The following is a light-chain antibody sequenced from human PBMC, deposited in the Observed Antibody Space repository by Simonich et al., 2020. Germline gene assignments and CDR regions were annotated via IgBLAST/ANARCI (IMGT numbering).Light chain of an antibody. CDR2: AAS. J-gene: IGKJ2*01. V-gene: IGKV1D-16*01. CDR1: QGISIW. CDR3: QQYYSTPYT. Sequence: DIQMTQSPSTLSASVGNRDTIPCRASQGISIWLAWYQQKPGKAPKLLIYAASSLQSGVPSRFSGSGSGTDFTLTISRLQAEDVAVYYCQQYYSTPYTFGQGTKLEIK.